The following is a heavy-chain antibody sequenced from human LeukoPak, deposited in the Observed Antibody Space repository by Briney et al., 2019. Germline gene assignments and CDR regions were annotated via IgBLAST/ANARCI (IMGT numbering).Heavy chain of an antibody. CDR3: ARHRLVGATHDAFHI. Sequence: GESLKISWRGSGYSFTSYWIGWVRQMPGGGLGGMVIIYPGDSDNRYSPYFQGQVSISADKSISTAYQQWSRLKASDTAMYYCARHRLVGATHDAFHIWGQGTMVTVSS. J-gene: IGHJ3*02. CDR1: GYSFTSYW. D-gene: IGHD1-26*01. V-gene: IGHV5-51*01. CDR2: IYPGDSDN.